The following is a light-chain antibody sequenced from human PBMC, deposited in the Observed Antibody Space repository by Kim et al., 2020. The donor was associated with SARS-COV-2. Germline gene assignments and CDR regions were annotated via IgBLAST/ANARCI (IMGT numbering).Light chain of an antibody. Sequence: LTQPPSVSESPGKTVTISCTGSSGSIASNYVQWYQQRPGSAPTTVIYEDNQRPSGVPDRFSGSIDSSSNSASLTISGLKTEDEADYYCQSYDSSNLNWVFGGGTQLTVL. CDR3: QSYDSSNLNWV. CDR1: SGSIASNY. J-gene: IGLJ3*02. CDR2: EDN. V-gene: IGLV6-57*02.